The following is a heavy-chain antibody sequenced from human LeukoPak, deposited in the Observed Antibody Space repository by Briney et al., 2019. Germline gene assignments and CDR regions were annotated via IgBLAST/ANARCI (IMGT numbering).Heavy chain of an antibody. V-gene: IGHV4-31*03. D-gene: IGHD6-13*01. CDR2: IYYSGST. CDR3: ARDHRQADQQLAVGGSDY. Sequence: SQTLSLTCTVSGGSISSGGYYWSWIRQHPGKGLEWIGYIYYSGSTYYNPSLKSRVTISVDTSKNQFSLKLSSVTAADTAVYYCARDHRQADQQLAVGGSDYWGQGTLVTVSS. J-gene: IGHJ4*02. CDR1: GGSISSGGYY.